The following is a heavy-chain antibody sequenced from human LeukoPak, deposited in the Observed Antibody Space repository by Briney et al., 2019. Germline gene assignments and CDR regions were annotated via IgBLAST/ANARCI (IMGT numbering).Heavy chain of an antibody. J-gene: IGHJ3*02. CDR2: ISGSGGST. D-gene: IGHD3-10*01. CDR1: GFTFSSYA. CDR3: AKDRVVRGVRGAFDI. V-gene: IGHV3-23*01. Sequence: VGSLRLSCAASGFTFSSYARSWVRQAPGKGLEWFSAISGSGGSTYYADSVKGRFTISRDNSKNTLYLQMNSLRAEDTAVYYCAKDRVVRGVRGAFDIWGLGTMVTVSS.